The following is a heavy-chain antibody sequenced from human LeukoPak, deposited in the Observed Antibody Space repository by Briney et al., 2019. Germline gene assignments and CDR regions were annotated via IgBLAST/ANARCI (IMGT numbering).Heavy chain of an antibody. CDR3: ASGRSLLRSYYYYGMDV. D-gene: IGHD3-22*01. J-gene: IGHJ6*02. CDR2: ISSSGSTI. CDR1: GFTFSDYY. V-gene: IGHV3-11*01. Sequence: GGSLRLSCAASGFTFSDYYMSWIRQAPGKGLEWVSYISSSGSTIYYADSVKGRFTISRDNAKNSLYLQMNSLRAEDTAVYYCASGRSLLRSYYYYGMDVWGQGTTVTVSS.